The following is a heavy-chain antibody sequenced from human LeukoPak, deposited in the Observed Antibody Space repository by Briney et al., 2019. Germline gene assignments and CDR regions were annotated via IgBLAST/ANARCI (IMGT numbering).Heavy chain of an antibody. D-gene: IGHD5-12*01. V-gene: IGHV3-11*01. J-gene: IGHJ6*03. CDR3: ARDRYSGYDYIYYYMDV. Sequence: PGGSLRLSCAASGFTFSDYYMSWIRQAPGKGLEWVSYISSSGNTIYYADSVKGRFTISRDNAKNSLYLQMNSLRAEDTAVYYCARDRYSGYDYIYYYMDVWGKGTTVTISS. CDR2: ISSSGNTI. CDR1: GFTFSDYY.